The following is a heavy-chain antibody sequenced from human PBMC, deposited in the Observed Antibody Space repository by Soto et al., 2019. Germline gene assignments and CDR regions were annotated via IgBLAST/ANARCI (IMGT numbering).Heavy chain of an antibody. D-gene: IGHD3-9*01. CDR1: GGSFSGYY. CDR2: INHSGST. CDR3: ASFYDILKLFDY. Sequence: PSETLSLTCAVYGGSFSGYYWSWIRQPPGKGLEWIGEINHSGSTNYNPSLKSRVTISVDTSKNQFSLKLSSVTAADTAVYYCASFYDILKLFDYWGQGTLVTVSS. V-gene: IGHV4-34*01. J-gene: IGHJ4*02.